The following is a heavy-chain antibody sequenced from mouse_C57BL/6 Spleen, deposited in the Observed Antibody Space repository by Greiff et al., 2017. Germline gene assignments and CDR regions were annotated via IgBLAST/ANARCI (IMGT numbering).Heavy chain of an antibody. CDR3: ARGRGATAQATSGCDY. J-gene: IGHJ2*01. V-gene: IGHV5-4*01. CDR1: GFTFSSYA. CDR2: ISDGGSYT. D-gene: IGHD3-2*02. Sequence: EVQRVESGGGLVKPGGSLKLSCAASGFTFSSYAMSWVRQTPEKRLEWVATISDGGSYTYYPDNVKGRFTISRDNAKNNLYLQMSHLKSEDTAMYYCARGRGATAQATSGCDYWGQGTTLTVSS.